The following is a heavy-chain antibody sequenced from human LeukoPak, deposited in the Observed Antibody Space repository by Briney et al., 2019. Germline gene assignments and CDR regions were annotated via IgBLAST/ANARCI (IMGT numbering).Heavy chain of an antibody. CDR1: GGSISSSSYY. V-gene: IGHV4-39*01. D-gene: IGHD3-10*01. CDR3: AVIRNYYYYYGMDV. CDR2: IYYSGST. J-gene: IGHJ6*01. Sequence: PSQTLSLTRTVSGGSISSSSYYWGWIRQPPGKGLEWIGSIYYSGSTYYNPSLKSRVTISVDTSKNQCSLKLSSVTAADTAVYYCAVIRNYYYYYGMDVWGQGTTVTVPS.